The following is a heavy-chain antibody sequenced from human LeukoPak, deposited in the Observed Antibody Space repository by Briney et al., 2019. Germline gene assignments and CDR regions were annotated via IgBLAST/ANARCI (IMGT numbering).Heavy chain of an antibody. Sequence: GGSLRLSCAASGFTSSNYAMTWVRQAPGRGLEWVSAISGSSSYIYYADSVKGRFTISRDNAKNSLYLQMNGLRAEDTAVYYCARSGSGYFDYWGQGSLVTVSS. V-gene: IGHV3-21*01. CDR2: ISGSSSYI. CDR3: ARSGSGYFDY. J-gene: IGHJ4*02. CDR1: GFTSSNYA.